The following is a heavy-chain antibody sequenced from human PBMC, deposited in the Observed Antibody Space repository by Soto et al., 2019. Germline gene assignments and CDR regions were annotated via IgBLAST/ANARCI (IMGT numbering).Heavy chain of an antibody. J-gene: IGHJ6*03. D-gene: IGHD2-2*01. Sequence: PGGSLRLSCAASGFTFSSYDMHWVRQATGKGLEWVSAIGTAGDTYYPGSVKGRFTISRENAKNSLYLQMNSLRAGDTAVYYCARGAYCSSTSCGPKGDYYYMDVWGKGTTVTVSS. V-gene: IGHV3-13*01. CDR3: ARGAYCSSTSCGPKGDYYYMDV. CDR1: GFTFSSYD. CDR2: IGTAGDT.